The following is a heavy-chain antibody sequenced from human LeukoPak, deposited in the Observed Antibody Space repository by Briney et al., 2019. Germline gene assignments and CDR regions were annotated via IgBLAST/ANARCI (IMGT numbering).Heavy chain of an antibody. Sequence: SETLSLTCTVSGYFISSGYYWGWIRQPPGKGLEWIGSIYHSGSTCYNPSLKSRVTISVDTSKNQFSLKLSSVTAADTAVYYCARDSLVGVASGDWFDPWGQGTLVTVSS. CDR3: ARDSLVGVASGDWFDP. CDR2: IYHSGST. J-gene: IGHJ5*02. D-gene: IGHD1-26*01. CDR1: GYFISSGYY. V-gene: IGHV4-38-2*02.